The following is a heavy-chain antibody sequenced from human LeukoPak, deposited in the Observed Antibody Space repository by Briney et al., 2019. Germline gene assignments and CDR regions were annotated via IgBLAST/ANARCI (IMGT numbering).Heavy chain of an antibody. CDR3: AKRDDYGDPSGRLGY. V-gene: IGHV3-23*01. D-gene: IGHD4-17*01. Sequence: GGSLRLSCAASGFTFSSYAMSWVRQAPGKGLEWVSAISSSGGSTYYADSVKGRFTISRDNSKNTLYLQMNSLRAEDTAVYYCAKRDDYGDPSGRLGYWGQGTLVTVSS. CDR1: GFTFSSYA. J-gene: IGHJ4*02. CDR2: ISSSGGST.